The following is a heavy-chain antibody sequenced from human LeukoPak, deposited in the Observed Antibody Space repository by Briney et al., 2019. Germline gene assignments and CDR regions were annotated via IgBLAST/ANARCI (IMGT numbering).Heavy chain of an antibody. Sequence: GGSLRLSCAASGFTFSAYGMNWVRQAPGKRLEWVSYINPSSSAIYYADSVKGRFTVSRDNAKNSLYLQMSSLRDEDTAVYYCARAAYSSSPDYWGQGTLVTVSS. CDR1: GFTFSAYG. CDR2: INPSSSAI. V-gene: IGHV3-48*02. J-gene: IGHJ4*02. CDR3: ARAAYSSSPDY. D-gene: IGHD6-13*01.